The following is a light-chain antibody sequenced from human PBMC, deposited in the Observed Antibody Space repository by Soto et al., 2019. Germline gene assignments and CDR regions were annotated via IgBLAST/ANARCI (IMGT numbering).Light chain of an antibody. CDR2: KAS. V-gene: IGKV1-5*03. CDR1: QTITTS. Sequence: DIQMTQSPSTLSASVGDGVTITCRASQTITTSLAWYQQKPGKAPKLLLYKASSLESGVPSRFSGSGSGTGFTLTISSLQPDDFATYYCQQYDSYSVRTFGQGTKVEI. CDR3: QQYDSYSVRT. J-gene: IGKJ1*01.